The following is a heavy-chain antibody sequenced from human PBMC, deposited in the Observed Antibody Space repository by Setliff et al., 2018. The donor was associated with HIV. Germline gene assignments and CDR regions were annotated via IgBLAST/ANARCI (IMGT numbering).Heavy chain of an antibody. V-gene: IGHV1-18*01. CDR3: VRVGRGGYYYDAFDF. CDR2: ISAYNGNT. CDR1: GYSFINYG. J-gene: IGHJ3*01. D-gene: IGHD3-3*01. Sequence: ASVKVSCKASGYSFINYGINWVRQAPGQGLEWMGWISAYNGNTNYAQKLQDRVTMATDTSTSTAYMELRSLRSDDSAMYYCVRVGRGGYYYDAFDFWGQGTMVTVSS.